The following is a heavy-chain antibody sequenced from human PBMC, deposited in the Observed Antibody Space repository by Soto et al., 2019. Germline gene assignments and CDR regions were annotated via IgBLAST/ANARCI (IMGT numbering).Heavy chain of an antibody. D-gene: IGHD3-9*01. V-gene: IGHV3-30*18. J-gene: IGHJ6*02. CDR1: GFTFSSYG. CDR2: ISYDGSNK. CDR3: AKDIDDIFPGYNYYYYGMDV. Sequence: QVQLVESGGGVVQPGRSLRLSCAASGFTFSSYGMHWVRQAPGKGLEWVAVISYDGSNKYYADSVKGRFTISRDNSKNTLYLQMNSLRAEDTDVYYCAKDIDDIFPGYNYYYYGMDVWGQGTTVTVSS.